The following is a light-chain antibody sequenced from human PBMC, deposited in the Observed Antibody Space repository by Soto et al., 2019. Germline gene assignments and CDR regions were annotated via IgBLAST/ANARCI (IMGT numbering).Light chain of an antibody. CDR2: VAS. V-gene: IGKV3-20*01. J-gene: IGKJ2*01. CDR1: QSISSTY. Sequence: EIVLTQSPRTLSLSPGERATLSCRASQSISSTYLAWYQQKPGQAPRLLIYVASSRATGIPDRFSGSGSGTDFTLTISRLEPEDFAVYYCQQYGSSPRTFGQGTKLEIK. CDR3: QQYGSSPRT.